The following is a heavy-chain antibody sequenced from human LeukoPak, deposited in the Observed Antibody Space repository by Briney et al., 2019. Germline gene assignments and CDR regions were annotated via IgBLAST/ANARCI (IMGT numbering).Heavy chain of an antibody. J-gene: IGHJ4*02. D-gene: IGHD6-13*01. Sequence: PGGSLRLSCAASAFTFSSYGMHWVRQAPGKGLEWVAAISDNGRNKYYADSVRGRFTISRDDSENTLHLQMNSLRGEDTALYYCAKDRRSSWCIDYWGQGTLVTVS. CDR3: AKDRRSSWCIDY. CDR1: AFTFSSYG. CDR2: ISDNGRNK. V-gene: IGHV3-30*18.